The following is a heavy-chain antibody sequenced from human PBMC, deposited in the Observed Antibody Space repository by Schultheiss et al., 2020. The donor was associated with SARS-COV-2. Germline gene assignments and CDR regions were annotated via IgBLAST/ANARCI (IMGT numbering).Heavy chain of an antibody. CDR2: IYYSGST. D-gene: IGHD3-3*01. CDR1: GGSFSGYY. V-gene: IGHV4-59*01. J-gene: IGHJ5*02. Sequence: SETLSLTCAVYGGSFSGYYWSWIRQPPGKGLEWIGYIYYSGSTNYNPSLKSRVTISVDTSKNQFSLKLSSVTAEDTAVYYCARGRGWSAISRCWFDPWGQGTLVTVSS. CDR3: ARGRGWSAISRCWFDP.